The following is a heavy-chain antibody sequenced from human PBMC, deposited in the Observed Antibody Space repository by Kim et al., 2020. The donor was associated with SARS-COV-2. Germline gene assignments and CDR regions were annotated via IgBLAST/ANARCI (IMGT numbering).Heavy chain of an antibody. CDR2: ISAYNGNT. CDR1: GYTFTSYG. Sequence: ASVKVSCKASGYTFTSYGISWVRQAPGQGLEWMGWISAYNGNTNYAQKLQGRVTMTTDTSTSTAYMELRSLRSDDTAVYYCARLGRLIVPAVTSHHWFDPWGQGTLVTVSS. V-gene: IGHV1-18*04. J-gene: IGHJ5*02. D-gene: IGHD2-2*01. CDR3: ARLGRLIVPAVTSHHWFDP.